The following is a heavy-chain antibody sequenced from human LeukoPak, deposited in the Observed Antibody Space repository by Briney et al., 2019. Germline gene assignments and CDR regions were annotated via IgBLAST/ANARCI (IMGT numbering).Heavy chain of an antibody. CDR2: IRSKAYGGTT. V-gene: IGHV3-49*04. J-gene: IGHJ4*02. Sequence: GGSLRLSCTASGFTFGDYAMSWVRQAPGKGLEWVGFIRSKAYGGTTEYAASMKGRFTISRNDSKSIAYLQMNSLKTEDTAVYYCTGGQQLTQDYWGQGTLVTVSS. CDR1: GFTFGDYA. CDR3: TGGQQLTQDY. D-gene: IGHD6-13*01.